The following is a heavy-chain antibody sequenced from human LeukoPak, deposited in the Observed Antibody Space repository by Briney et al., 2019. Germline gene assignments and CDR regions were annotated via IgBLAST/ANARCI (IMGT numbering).Heavy chain of an antibody. J-gene: IGHJ6*04. Sequence: SSVNVSCKLSVGTFTRDAISWVLQVPGEGLEWMGRILPLLNTKNYARKFHRRVTLTADKSTGTPYLHLTSLSSEVTPIYFFARGMDSNAPHLGVWGKGTTVIVSS. V-gene: IGHV1-69*04. CDR1: VGTFTRDA. CDR3: ARGMDSNAPHLGV. CDR2: ILPLLNTK. D-gene: IGHD1-1*01.